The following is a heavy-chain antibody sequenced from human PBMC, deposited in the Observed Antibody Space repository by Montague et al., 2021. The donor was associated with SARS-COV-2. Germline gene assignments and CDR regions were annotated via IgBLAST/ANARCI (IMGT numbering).Heavy chain of an antibody. Sequence: SETLSLTCTVSGXSISSYYWSWIRQPPGKGLEWIGYIYYSGSTNYNPSLRSRVTISVDTSKNQFSLKLSSVTAADTAVYYCAREPDYGGYFDYWGQGTLVTVSS. D-gene: IGHD4-23*01. CDR2: IYYSGST. CDR3: AREPDYGGYFDY. J-gene: IGHJ4*02. V-gene: IGHV4-59*01. CDR1: GXSISSYY.